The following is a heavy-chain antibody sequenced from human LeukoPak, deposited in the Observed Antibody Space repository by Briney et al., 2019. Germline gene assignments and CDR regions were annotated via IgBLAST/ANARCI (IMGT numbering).Heavy chain of an antibody. V-gene: IGHV1-69*05. CDR3: ARDKGGRDGYNEDAFDI. CDR2: IIPIFGTA. Sequence: ALVKVSCKASGGTFSSYAISWVRQAPGQGLEWMGGIIPIFGTANYAQKFQGRVTITTDESTSTAYMELSSLRSEDTAVYCCARDKGGRDGYNEDAFDIWGQGTMVTVSS. D-gene: IGHD5-24*01. CDR1: GGTFSSYA. J-gene: IGHJ3*02.